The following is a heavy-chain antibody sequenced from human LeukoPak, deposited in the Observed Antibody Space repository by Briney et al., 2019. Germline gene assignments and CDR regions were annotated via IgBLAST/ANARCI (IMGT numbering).Heavy chain of an antibody. V-gene: IGHV1-2*02. CDR1: GYAFSGNN. CDR2: INPNSGGA. CDR3: ARVPASYYYDSSGSYYRLDY. J-gene: IGHJ4*02. D-gene: IGHD3-22*01. Sequence: ASVKVSYKASGYAFSGNNIHWVRQAPGQGLEWMGWINPNSGGANYAQKFQGRVTMTRDTSINTAYMELSRLTSDDTAVYYCARVPASYYYDSSGSYYRLDYWGQGTLVTVSS.